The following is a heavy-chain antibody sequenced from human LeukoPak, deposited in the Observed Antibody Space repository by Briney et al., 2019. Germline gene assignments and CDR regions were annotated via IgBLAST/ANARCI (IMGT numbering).Heavy chain of an antibody. CDR2: INPHSRAT. Sequence: GASVKVSCKSPGNDFSDFYFNWVRQAPGRGLEWVGWINPHSRATHYAQRFRGRVTMEASITTAYMELNSLTSDDTAVYYCVTTSLTHTLDPWGQGTLVTVSS. J-gene: IGHJ5*02. CDR1: GNDFSDFY. V-gene: IGHV1-2*02. D-gene: IGHD1-14*01. CDR3: VTTSLTHTLDP.